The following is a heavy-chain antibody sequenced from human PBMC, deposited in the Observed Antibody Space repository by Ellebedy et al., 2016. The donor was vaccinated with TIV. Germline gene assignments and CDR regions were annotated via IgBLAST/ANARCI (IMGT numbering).Heavy chain of an antibody. CDR1: GFTFSSYW. D-gene: IGHD2-2*01. J-gene: IGHJ3*02. CDR2: IKQDGSEK. Sequence: GESLKISXVASGFTFSSYWMSWVRQAPGKGLEWVANIKQDGSEKYYVDSVKGRFTISRDNAKNSLYLQMNSLRAEDTAVYYCARDSDVDIVVVPAAPRLDIWGQGTMVTVSS. CDR3: ARDSDVDIVVVPAAPRLDI. V-gene: IGHV3-7*01.